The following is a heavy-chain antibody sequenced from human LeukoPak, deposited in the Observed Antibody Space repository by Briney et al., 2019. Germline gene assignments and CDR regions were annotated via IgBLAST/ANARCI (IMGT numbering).Heavy chain of an antibody. CDR3: AKGPTVTTHDY. V-gene: IGHV3-53*01. D-gene: IGHD4-17*01. CDR2: IYSGGTT. J-gene: IGHJ4*02. Sequence: GGSLRLSCAASGFSVKSNYMNWVRQAPGKGLEWVSLIYSGGTTYYADSVKGRFTISRDNPKNTLYLQMNSLRTEDTAVYYCAKGPTVTTHDYWGQGTLVTVSS. CDR1: GFSVKSNY.